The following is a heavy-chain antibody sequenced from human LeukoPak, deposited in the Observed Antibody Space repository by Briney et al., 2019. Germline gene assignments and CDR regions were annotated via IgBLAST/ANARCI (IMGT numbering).Heavy chain of an antibody. CDR1: GFTFSSNA. V-gene: IGHV3-23*01. Sequence: PGGSLRLSCAASGFTFSSNAMTWVRQAPGKGLEWVSAIHGSDDNTHYADSVKGRFTISRDKSKNTLYLQMNSLRADDTAVYYCAKDLLRWSFDYWGQGTLATVSS. J-gene: IGHJ4*02. CDR3: AKDLLRWSFDY. D-gene: IGHD4-23*01. CDR2: IHGSDDNT.